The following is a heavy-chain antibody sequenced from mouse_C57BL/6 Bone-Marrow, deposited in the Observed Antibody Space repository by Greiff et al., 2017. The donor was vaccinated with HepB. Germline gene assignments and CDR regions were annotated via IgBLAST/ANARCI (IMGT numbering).Heavy chain of an antibody. V-gene: IGHV5-4*01. D-gene: IGHD2-5*01. J-gene: IGHJ2*01. CDR1: GFTFSSYA. CDR2: ISDGGSYT. Sequence: EVHLVESGGGLVKPGGSLTLSCAASGFTFSSYAMSWVRQTPEKRLEWVATISDGGSYTYYPDNVKGRFTISRDNAKNNLYLQMSHLKSEDTAMYYCATPILTTDYWGQGTTLTVSS. CDR3: ATPILTTDY.